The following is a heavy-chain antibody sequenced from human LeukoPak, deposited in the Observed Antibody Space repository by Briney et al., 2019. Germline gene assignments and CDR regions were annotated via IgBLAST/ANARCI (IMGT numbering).Heavy chain of an antibody. Sequence: SETLSLTCTVSGGSISSGSYYWSWVRQPAGKGLEWIGRIYTSGSTNYNPSLKSRVTISVDTSKNQFSLKLSSVTAADTAVYYCARGRQNYDFWSGYSSLDYWGQGTLVTVSS. CDR1: GGSISSGSYY. CDR3: ARGRQNYDFWSGYSSLDY. D-gene: IGHD3-3*01. V-gene: IGHV4-61*02. J-gene: IGHJ4*02. CDR2: IYTSGST.